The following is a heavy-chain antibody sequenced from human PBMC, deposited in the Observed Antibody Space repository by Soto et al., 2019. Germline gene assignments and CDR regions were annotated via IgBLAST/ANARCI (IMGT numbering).Heavy chain of an antibody. CDR3: ARIKYDSSNGRDY. V-gene: IGHV3-21*01. J-gene: IGHJ4*02. CDR2: ISSSGNYI. Sequence: PGGSLRLYCAASGFTFSSYSMKWVRQAPGKGLEWVSSISSSGNYIYYADSVKGRFTISRDNAKNSLYLQMNSLRAEDTAVYYCARIKYDSSNGRDYWGQGTLVTVSS. D-gene: IGHD3-22*01. CDR1: GFTFSSYS.